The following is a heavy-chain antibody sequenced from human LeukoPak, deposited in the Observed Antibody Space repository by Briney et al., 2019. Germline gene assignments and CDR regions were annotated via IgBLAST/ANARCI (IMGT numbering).Heavy chain of an antibody. Sequence: PSETLSLTCTVSGGSISSYYWSWIRQPPGKGLEWIGYIYYSGSTNYNPSLKSRVTISVDTSKNQFSLKLSSVTAADTAVYYCARDGQTTAMPLRAFDIWGQGTMVTVSS. V-gene: IGHV4-59*01. CDR2: IYYSGST. CDR1: GGSISSYY. D-gene: IGHD5-18*01. CDR3: ARDGQTTAMPLRAFDI. J-gene: IGHJ3*02.